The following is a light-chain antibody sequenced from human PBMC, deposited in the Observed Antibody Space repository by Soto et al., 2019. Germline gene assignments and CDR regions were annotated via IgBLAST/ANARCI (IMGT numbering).Light chain of an antibody. J-gene: IGKJ1*01. CDR1: QSVSSH. CDR2: DAS. CDR3: QQRSNWPRT. Sequence: EIVLTQSPATLSLSPGERATLSCRASQSVSSHLAWYQQKPGQAPRLLIYDASNRATGIPARFSGGGSGTDFTLTISSLEPEDFAVYYCQQRSNWPRTFGQGTKVEIK. V-gene: IGKV3-11*01.